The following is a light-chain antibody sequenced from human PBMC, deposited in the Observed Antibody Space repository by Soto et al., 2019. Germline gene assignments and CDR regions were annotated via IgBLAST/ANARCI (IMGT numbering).Light chain of an antibody. CDR3: SSYSSTRTLYV. Sequence: QSVLTQPASVSGSPGQSITISCAAASSDDGGYNRVSWYQQHPAKAPKLLIYDVINRPSGVSHRFSGSKSGNTASLTISGLQAEDEADYYCSSYSSTRTLYVFGTGTKLTVL. V-gene: IGLV2-14*01. CDR2: DVI. CDR1: SSDDGGYNR. J-gene: IGLJ1*01.